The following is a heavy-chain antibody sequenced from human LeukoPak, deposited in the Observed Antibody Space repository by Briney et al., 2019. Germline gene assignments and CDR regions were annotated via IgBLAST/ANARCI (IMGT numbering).Heavy chain of an antibody. CDR3: ARDMIVKYDAFDI. CDR1: GGSISSYY. V-gene: IGHV4-59*01. Sequence: PSETLSLTCTVSGGSISSYYWSWIRQPPGKGLEWIGYIYYSGSTNYNPSLKSRVTISVDTSKNQFSLKLSSVTAADTAVYYCARDMIVKYDAFDIWGQGTMVTVSS. J-gene: IGHJ3*02. D-gene: IGHD3-22*01. CDR2: IYYSGST.